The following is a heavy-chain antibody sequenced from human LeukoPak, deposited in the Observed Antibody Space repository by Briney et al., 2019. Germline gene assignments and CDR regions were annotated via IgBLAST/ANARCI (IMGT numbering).Heavy chain of an antibody. J-gene: IGHJ4*02. CDR2: ISAYNGNT. V-gene: IGHV1-18*01. D-gene: IGHD3-22*01. CDR3: AREREYYDSSEY. Sequence: GASVKVSFKASGYTFTSYGISWVRQAPGQGLEWMGLISAYNGNTNYAQKLQGRVTMTTDTSTSTAYMELRSLRSDDTAVYYCAREREYYDSSEYWGEGTLVTVSS. CDR1: GYTFTSYG.